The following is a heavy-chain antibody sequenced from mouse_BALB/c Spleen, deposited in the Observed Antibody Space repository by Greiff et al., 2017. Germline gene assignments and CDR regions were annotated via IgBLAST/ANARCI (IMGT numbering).Heavy chain of an antibody. Sequence: VQLQQSGPGLVKPSQSLSLTCTVTGYSITSDYAWNWIRQFPGNKLEWMGYISYSGSTSYNPSLKSRISITRDTSKNQFFLQLNSVTTEDTATYYCATNPDYYGSPYYFDYWGQGTTLTVSS. CDR1: GYSITSDYA. V-gene: IGHV3-2*02. CDR3: ATNPDYYGSPYYFDY. CDR2: ISYSGST. D-gene: IGHD1-1*01. J-gene: IGHJ2*01.